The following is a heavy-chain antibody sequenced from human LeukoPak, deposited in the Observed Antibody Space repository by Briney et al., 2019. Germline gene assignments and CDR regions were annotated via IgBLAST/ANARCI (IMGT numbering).Heavy chain of an antibody. CDR2: IKQDGSEK. Sequence: PGGSLRLSCTASGFNFSTYWMTWVRQVPGKGLEWVANIKQDGSEKYYVDSVKGRFTISRDNAKNSLYLQMNSLRAEDTAVYYCARVAVAAWVADYWGQGTLVTVSS. V-gene: IGHV3-7*01. D-gene: IGHD6-19*01. J-gene: IGHJ4*02. CDR1: GFNFSTYW. CDR3: ARVAVAAWVADY.